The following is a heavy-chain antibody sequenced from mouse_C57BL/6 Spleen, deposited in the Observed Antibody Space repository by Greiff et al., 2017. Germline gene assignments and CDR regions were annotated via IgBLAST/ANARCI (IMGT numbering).Heavy chain of an antibody. Sequence: QVQLKQPGAELVKPGASVKLSCKASGYTFTSYWMQWVKQRPGQGLEWIGVIDPSDSYTNYNQKFKGKATLTVDTSSSTAYMRLSSLTSEDSAVYYCARVGYSFDYWGQGTTLTVSS. J-gene: IGHJ2*01. CDR1: GYTFTSYW. V-gene: IGHV1-50*01. CDR2: IDPSDSYT. CDR3: ARVGYSFDY.